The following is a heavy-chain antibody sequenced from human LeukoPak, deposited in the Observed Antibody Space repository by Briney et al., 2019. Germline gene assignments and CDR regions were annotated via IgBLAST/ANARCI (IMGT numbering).Heavy chain of an antibody. CDR1: GFTFSSYA. CDR3: ARALRPRGWFDP. Sequence: PGGSLRLSCAASGFTFSSYAMHWVRQAPGKGLEWVAVISYDGSNKYYADSVKGRFTISRDNSKNTLYLQMNSLRAEDTAVYYCARALRPRGWFDPWGQGTLVTVSS. V-gene: IGHV3-30*04. CDR2: ISYDGSNK. J-gene: IGHJ5*02.